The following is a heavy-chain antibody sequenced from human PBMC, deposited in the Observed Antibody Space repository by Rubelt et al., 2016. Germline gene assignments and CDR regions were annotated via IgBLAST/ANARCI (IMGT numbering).Heavy chain of an antibody. D-gene: IGHD3-16*01. CDR2: INHSGST. J-gene: IGHJ4*02. Sequence: QVQLQQWGAGLLKPSETLSLTCAVYGGSFSGYYWSWIRQPPGKGLEWIGEINHSGSTNYNPSLKSRVSISVGTSKSRVSLRLSAVTAAETAVYYCGRVRGPVAFDDWGQGTLVTVSS. V-gene: IGHV4-34*01. CDR3: GRVRGPVAFDD. CDR1: GGSFSGYY.